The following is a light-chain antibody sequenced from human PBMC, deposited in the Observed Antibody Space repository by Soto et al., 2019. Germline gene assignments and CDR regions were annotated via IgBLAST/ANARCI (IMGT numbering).Light chain of an antibody. CDR1: QGIRND. Sequence: AIQMTQSPSSLSASVGDRFTITCRASQGIRNDLGWYQQKPGKAPKLLIYAASSLQSGVPSRFSGSGSGTDFTLTISRLEPEDFAVYYCQQYGRSPWTFGQGTKVDIK. V-gene: IGKV1-6*01. CDR2: AAS. CDR3: QQYGRSPWT. J-gene: IGKJ1*01.